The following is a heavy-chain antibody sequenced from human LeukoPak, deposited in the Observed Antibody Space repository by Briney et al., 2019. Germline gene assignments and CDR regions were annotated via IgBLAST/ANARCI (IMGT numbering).Heavy chain of an antibody. CDR2: INPNSSGT. Sequence: ASVKVSCKASGYTFTGYYMHWVRQAPGQGLEWMGWINPNSSGTNYAQKFQGRVTMTRDTSISTAYMELSRLRSDDTAVYYCARTSYYYGSGSYSYFDYWGQGTLVTVSS. CDR3: ARTSYYYGSGSYSYFDY. V-gene: IGHV1-2*02. J-gene: IGHJ4*02. D-gene: IGHD3-10*01. CDR1: GYTFTGYY.